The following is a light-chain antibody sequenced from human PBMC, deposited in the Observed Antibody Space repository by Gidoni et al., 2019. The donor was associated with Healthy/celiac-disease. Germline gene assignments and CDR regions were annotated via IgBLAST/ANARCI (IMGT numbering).Light chain of an antibody. J-gene: IGKJ3*01. CDR3: QQYNNWQS. Sequence: EIVMTQSPATLSVSPGERATLSCRASQSVSSNLAWYQQKPGQAPRLLIYGASTRATGIPARCSGSGSGTEFTLTISSLQSEDFAVYYCQQYNNWQSFGPGTKVDIK. V-gene: IGKV3-15*01. CDR1: QSVSSN. CDR2: GAS.